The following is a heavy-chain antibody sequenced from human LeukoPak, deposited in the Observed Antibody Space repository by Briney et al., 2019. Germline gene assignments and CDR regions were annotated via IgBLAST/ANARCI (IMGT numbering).Heavy chain of an antibody. CDR1: GGSISSYY. J-gene: IGHJ4*02. CDR2: IYTSGST. D-gene: IGHD3-22*01. Sequence: SETLSLTCTVSGGSISSYYCSWIRQPAGKGLEWIGRIYTSGSTNYNPSLKSRVAMSVDTSKNQFSLKLSSVTAAGTAVYYCAREAADSSGYRPFDYWGQGTLVTVSS. V-gene: IGHV4-4*07. CDR3: AREAADSSGYRPFDY.